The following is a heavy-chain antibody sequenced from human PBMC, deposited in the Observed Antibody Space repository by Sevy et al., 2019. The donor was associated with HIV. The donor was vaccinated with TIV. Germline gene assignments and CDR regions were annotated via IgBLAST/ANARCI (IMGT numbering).Heavy chain of an antibody. Sequence: GGSLRLSCAASGFTFSSYSMNWVRQAPGKGLEWVSYISSSSSTIYYADSVKGRFTISRDNAKNSLYLQMNSLRDEDTAGYYCARSHCSSTSCYAYYYYGMDVWGQGTTVTVSS. J-gene: IGHJ6*02. D-gene: IGHD2-2*01. CDR1: GFTFSSYS. CDR3: ARSHCSSTSCYAYYYYGMDV. V-gene: IGHV3-48*02. CDR2: ISSSSSTI.